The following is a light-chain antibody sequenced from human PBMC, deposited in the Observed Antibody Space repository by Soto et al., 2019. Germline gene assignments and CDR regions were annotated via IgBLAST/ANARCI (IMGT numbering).Light chain of an antibody. J-gene: IGLJ7*01. CDR2: IND. CDR3: ATWDDDLNAAV. Sequence: QSVLTQPPSLSGTPGQRVTISCSGSSSNIAGNTVHWYQHLPGTAPKLLIYINDQRPSGVPGRFSASTSGTSASLAISGLQFDDEADYYCATWDDDLNAAVFGGGTQLTVL. CDR1: SSNIAGNT. V-gene: IGLV1-44*01.